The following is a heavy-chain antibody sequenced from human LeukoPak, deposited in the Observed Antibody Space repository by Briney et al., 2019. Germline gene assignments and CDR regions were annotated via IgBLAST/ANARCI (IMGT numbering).Heavy chain of an antibody. CDR3: AGETYYYDSSGYFDY. J-gene: IGHJ4*02. D-gene: IGHD3-22*01. CDR2: IRYDGSNK. V-gene: IGHV3-30*02. Sequence: GGSLRLSCAASGFTFSSYGMHWVRQAPGKGLEWVAFIRYDGSNKYYADSVKGRFTISRDNSKNTLYLQMSSLRAEDTAVYYCAGETYYYDSSGYFDYWGQGTLVTVSS. CDR1: GFTFSSYG.